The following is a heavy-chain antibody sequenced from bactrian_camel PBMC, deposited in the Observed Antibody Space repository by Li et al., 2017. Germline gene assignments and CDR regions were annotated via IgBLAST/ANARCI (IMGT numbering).Heavy chain of an antibody. V-gene: IGHV3S40*01. CDR1: GFTFSRFG. Sequence: VPLVESGGTLVQPGGSLRLSCAASGFTFSRFGMYWVRQAPGKGLEWATVLSGGNSPTYADSVKDRFTISQDKAKNTVYLQMGSLKTEDTAMYYSAKIDTYYSGTFYTVSYWGQGTQVTVS. CDR2: VLSGGNSP. CDR3: AKIDTYYSGTFYTVSY. D-gene: IGHD2*01. J-gene: IGHJ4*01.